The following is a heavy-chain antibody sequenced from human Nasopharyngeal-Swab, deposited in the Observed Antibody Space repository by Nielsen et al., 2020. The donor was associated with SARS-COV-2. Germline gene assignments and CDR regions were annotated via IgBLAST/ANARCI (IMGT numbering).Heavy chain of an antibody. J-gene: IGHJ4*02. D-gene: IGHD3-10*01. CDR2: VNHNGSP. Sequence: GSLRLSCAIYGEPSSGYYWTWIRQPPGKGLEWIGEVNHNGSPSYNPSLKSRVTISVDTSKNQFSLELTSVTAADTAVYYCASFRGPTEYWGLGTQVIVSS. CDR1: GEPSSGYY. CDR3: ASFRGPTEY. V-gene: IGHV4-34*01.